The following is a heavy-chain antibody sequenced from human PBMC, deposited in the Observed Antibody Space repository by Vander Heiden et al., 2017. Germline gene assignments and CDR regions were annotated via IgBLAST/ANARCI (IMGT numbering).Heavy chain of an antibody. Sequence: EVQLVVSGGGLVKPGRSLRLSCTASGFSFVDYAMSWFRQAPGKGPEWVGFIRSKGYGGATEYAASVKDRFTISRDDSRSIAYLQMNNLKTEDTAVYYCVRTTTVTTTDFDYWGQGTLVTVSP. CDR1: GFSFVDYA. J-gene: IGHJ4*02. V-gene: IGHV3-49*05. CDR3: VRTTTVTTTDFDY. D-gene: IGHD4-17*01. CDR2: IRSKGYGGAT.